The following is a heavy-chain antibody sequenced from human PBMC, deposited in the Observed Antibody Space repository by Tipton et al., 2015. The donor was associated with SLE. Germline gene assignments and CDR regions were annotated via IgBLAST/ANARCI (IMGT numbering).Heavy chain of an antibody. Sequence: SLRLSCTTSGITLSQFDMNWVRQAPGKGLEWVSHIRRGDDAAYYADSVKGRFTISRDSAKNSLNLQMHSLRAEDTALYYCARTLGGGGSCWLVVFNPGGRGKFVTV. V-gene: IGHV3-48*03. CDR3: ARTLGGGGSCWLVVFNP. CDR1: GITLSQFD. D-gene: IGHD7-27*01. J-gene: IGHJ5*02. CDR2: IRRGDDAA.